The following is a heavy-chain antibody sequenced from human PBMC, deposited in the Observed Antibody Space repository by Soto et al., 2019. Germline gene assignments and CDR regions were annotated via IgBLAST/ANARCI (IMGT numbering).Heavy chain of an antibody. CDR3: ARDRPTVRYYYYGMDV. D-gene: IGHD2-21*02. CDR1: GYTFTSYG. Sequence: ASVKVSCKASGYTFTSYGISWVRQAPGQGLEWMGWISAYNGNTNYAQKLQGRVTMTTDTSTSTAYMELRSLRPDDTAVYYCARDRPTVRYYYYGMDVWGQGTTVTVSS. J-gene: IGHJ6*02. CDR2: ISAYNGNT. V-gene: IGHV1-18*01.